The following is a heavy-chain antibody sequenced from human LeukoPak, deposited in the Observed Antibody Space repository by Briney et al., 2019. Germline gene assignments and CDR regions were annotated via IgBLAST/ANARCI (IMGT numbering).Heavy chain of an antibody. CDR1: GYSFTSYW. J-gene: IGHJ5*02. CDR2: IYPGDSDT. CDR3: ARQDTYYYDSSGYSNWFYP. V-gene: IGHV5-51*01. D-gene: IGHD3-22*01. Sequence: GESLKISCKGSGYSFTSYWIGWVRQMPGKGLEWMGIIYPGDSDTRYSPSFQGQVTISADKSISTAYLQWSSLKASDTAMYYCARQDTYYYDSSGYSNWFYPWGQGTLVTVSS.